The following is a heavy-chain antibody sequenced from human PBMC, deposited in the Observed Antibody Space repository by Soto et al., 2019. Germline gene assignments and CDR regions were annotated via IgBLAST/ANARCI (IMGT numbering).Heavy chain of an antibody. Sequence: PSETLSLTCTVSGGSISSSTSYWGWICQPPGKGLEWIGSINYSGSTYYSPSLKSRVTISADTSKNQFSLKLSSVTAADTAVYYCARPVNYYYYMAVWGKGTMVTVSS. CDR2: INYSGST. J-gene: IGHJ6*03. CDR3: ARPVNYYYYMAV. V-gene: IGHV4-39*01. CDR1: GGSISSSTSY.